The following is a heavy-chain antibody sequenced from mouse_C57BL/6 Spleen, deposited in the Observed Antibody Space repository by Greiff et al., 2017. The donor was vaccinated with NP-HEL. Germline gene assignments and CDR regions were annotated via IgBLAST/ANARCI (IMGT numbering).Heavy chain of an antibody. CDR2: IHPNSGST. J-gene: IGHJ4*01. Sequence: QVQLQQPGAELVKPGASVKLSCKASGYTFTSYWMHWVKQRPGQGLEWIGMIHPNSGSTNYNEKFKSKATLTVDKSSSTAYMQLSSLTSEDSAVYYCARVYYDYGGAMDYWGQGTSVTVSS. CDR3: ARVYYDYGGAMDY. V-gene: IGHV1-64*01. CDR1: GYTFTSYW. D-gene: IGHD2-4*01.